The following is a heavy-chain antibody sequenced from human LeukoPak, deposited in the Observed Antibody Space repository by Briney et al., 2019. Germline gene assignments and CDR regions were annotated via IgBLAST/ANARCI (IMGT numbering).Heavy chain of an antibody. CDR1: GFTFGRNA. CDR2: ISGGGGSE. D-gene: IGHD3-10*01. CDR3: AKILQSYYYGGFEY. V-gene: IGHV3-23*01. Sequence: GGSLRLSCAASGFTFGRNAMSWVRPAPGKSLEWVSSISGGGGSESYADSVKGRFTISRDNSKNTMNLQMNSLRDDDTAVYYCAKILQSYYYGGFEYWGQGALVTVSS. J-gene: IGHJ4*02.